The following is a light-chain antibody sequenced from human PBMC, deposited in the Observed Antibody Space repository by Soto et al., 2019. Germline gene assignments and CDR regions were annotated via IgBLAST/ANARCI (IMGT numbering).Light chain of an antibody. CDR2: GAS. V-gene: IGKV3-15*01. Sequence: EIVMTQSPATLSVSPGERATLSCRASQSVSSNLAWYQQKPGQAPRLLIYGASTRATGIPARISGSGSGTEFTLTITSLQSEDFTVYSCLQYHNLWAFGQGTKVDIK. CDR1: QSVSSN. J-gene: IGKJ1*01. CDR3: LQYHNLWA.